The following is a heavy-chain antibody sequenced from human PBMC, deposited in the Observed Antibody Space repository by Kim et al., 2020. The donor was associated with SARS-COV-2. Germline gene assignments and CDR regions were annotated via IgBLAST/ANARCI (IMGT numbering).Heavy chain of an antibody. J-gene: IGHJ4*02. CDR1: GFTFSSYW. Sequence: GGSLRLSCVASGFTFSSYWMHWVRQAPGKGLVWVSRVNSDGSSTSYADSVKGRFTISRDNARNTLYLQMNSLRAEDTAVYYCASLSTGCVWGRFDYWGQGTLVTVSS. V-gene: IGHV3-74*01. CDR3: ASLSTGCVWGRFDY. CDR2: VNSDGSST. D-gene: IGHD3-16*01.